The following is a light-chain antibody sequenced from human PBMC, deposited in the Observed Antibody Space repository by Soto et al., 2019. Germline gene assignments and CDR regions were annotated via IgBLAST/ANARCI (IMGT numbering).Light chain of an antibody. Sequence: DIQMTQSPSILSASVGDRVTITCRASQSVSSWLAWYQQRPGKAPKILIYKASTLESGVPSRFSGSGSGTDFTLTISSLQHDDFATYFCEQDDNYPYTFGQGTKLEIK. CDR3: EQDDNYPYT. J-gene: IGKJ2*01. V-gene: IGKV1-5*03. CDR1: QSVSSW. CDR2: KAS.